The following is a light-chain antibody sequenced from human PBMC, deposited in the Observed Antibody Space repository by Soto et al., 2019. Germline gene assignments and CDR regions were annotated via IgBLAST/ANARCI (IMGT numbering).Light chain of an antibody. CDR3: SSYTSSNTLL. J-gene: IGLJ2*01. CDR2: EVT. Sequence: QSALTQPASVSGSPGQSITISCTGTSSDVGGYNYVSWYQQYPGKAPKVMIYEVTTRPSGVSNRFSGSRSGNTASLTISGLQAEDEADYYCSSYTSSNTLLFGGGTKLTVL. V-gene: IGLV2-14*01. CDR1: SSDVGGYNY.